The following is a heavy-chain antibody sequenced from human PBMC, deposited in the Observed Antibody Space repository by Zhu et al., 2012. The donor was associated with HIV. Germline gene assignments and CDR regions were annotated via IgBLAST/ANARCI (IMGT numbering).Heavy chain of an antibody. CDR3: ATMGWFGHLFDY. D-gene: IGHD3-10*01. V-gene: IGHV4-30-2*04. Sequence: TYYNPSLRSRVTISVDTSKNQFSLKLTSVTAADTAVYYCATMGWFGHLFDYWGQGIRVSVSS. CDR2: T. J-gene: IGHJ4*02.